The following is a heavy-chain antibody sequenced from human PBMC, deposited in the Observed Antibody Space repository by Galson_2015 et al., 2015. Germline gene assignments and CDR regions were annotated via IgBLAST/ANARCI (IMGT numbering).Heavy chain of an antibody. Sequence: VSSIDTSSSYIYHADSVKGRFTVSRDNAKNSLYLQMNSLRVEDTAVYYCARESYHMDVWGKGTTVTVSS. CDR2: IDTSSSYI. CDR3: ARESYHMDV. V-gene: IGHV3-21*01. J-gene: IGHJ6*03.